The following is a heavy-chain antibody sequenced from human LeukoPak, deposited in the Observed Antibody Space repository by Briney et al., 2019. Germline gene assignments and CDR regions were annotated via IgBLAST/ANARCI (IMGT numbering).Heavy chain of an antibody. V-gene: IGHV3-23*01. Sequence: PGGSLRLSCAASGFTFSSYAMSWVRQAPGKGLEWVSAISGSGGSTYYADSVKGRFTISRDNAKNSLYPQMNSLRAEDTAVYYCARDLGTTVTTYLDYWGQGTLVTVSS. J-gene: IGHJ4*02. CDR2: ISGSGGST. CDR1: GFTFSSYA. D-gene: IGHD4-17*01. CDR3: ARDLGTTVTTYLDY.